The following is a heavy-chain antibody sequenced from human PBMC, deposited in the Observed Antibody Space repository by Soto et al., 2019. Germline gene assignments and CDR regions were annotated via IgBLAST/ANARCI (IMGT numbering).Heavy chain of an antibody. Sequence: GGSLRLSCAASGFTFSSYGMHWVRQAPGKGLEWVAVIWNDGSNKYYADSVKGRFTISRDNSKNTLYLQMNSLRAEDTAVYYCARDRAGGWELLGPDYWGQGTLVTVSS. D-gene: IGHD1-26*01. CDR1: GFTFSSYG. CDR2: IWNDGSNK. J-gene: IGHJ4*02. CDR3: ARDRAGGWELLGPDY. V-gene: IGHV3-33*08.